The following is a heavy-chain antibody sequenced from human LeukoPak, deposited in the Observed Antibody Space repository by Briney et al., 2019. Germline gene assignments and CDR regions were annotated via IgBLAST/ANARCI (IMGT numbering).Heavy chain of an antibody. CDR2: ISYDGSNK. V-gene: IGHV3-30-3*01. Sequence: GRSLRPSRAASGFTLSGYPIHGVRQAPGKGLEGVAVISYDGSNKNSADSVKGRFTSSRHNSKNTLYLQMNSLRAEDPAVYYCARDEGYCSRTSCYAASKGMDVWGQGTAVIVSS. CDR3: ARDEGYCSRTSCYAASKGMDV. CDR1: GFTLSGYP. D-gene: IGHD2-2*01. J-gene: IGHJ6*02.